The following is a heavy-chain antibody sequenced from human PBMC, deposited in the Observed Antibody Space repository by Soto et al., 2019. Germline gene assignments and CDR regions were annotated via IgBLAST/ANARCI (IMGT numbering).Heavy chain of an antibody. D-gene: IGHD1-26*01. V-gene: IGHV1-69*01. CDR1: GGTFSSFA. J-gene: IGHJ6*01. CDR2: IMPIVGTP. CDR3: ALGNGMDG. Sequence: QVQLVQSGAEVKKPGSSVKVSCKASGGTFSSFAINWVRQAPGQGPQWMGGIMPIVGTPNYAQRFQGRVTIITDEVTGTAYMEPTHLPGEDTGGYYWALGNGMDGWGQGATVTVSS.